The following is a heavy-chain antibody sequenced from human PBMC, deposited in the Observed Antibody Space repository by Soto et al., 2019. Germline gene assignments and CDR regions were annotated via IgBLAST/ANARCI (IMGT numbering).Heavy chain of an antibody. CDR1: GYTFTAYY. CDR3: ARGHSTDCSNGVCSFFYNHEMDV. V-gene: IGHV1-2*04. D-gene: IGHD2-8*01. CDR2: ISPHRGGT. J-gene: IGHJ6*02. Sequence: ASVKVSCKASGYTFTAYYVHWVRQAPGQGLEWIGRISPHRGGTSFAQKFQGWVTMTRDRSISTVYMELTRLRSDDTAVYFCARGHSTDCSNGVCSFFYNHEMDVWGQGTTVTVSS.